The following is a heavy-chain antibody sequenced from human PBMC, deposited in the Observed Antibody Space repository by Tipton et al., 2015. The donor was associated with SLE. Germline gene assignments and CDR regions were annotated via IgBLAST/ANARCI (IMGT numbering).Heavy chain of an antibody. CDR1: GWSFRVYY. Sequence: TLSLTCAVYGWSFRVYYWSCICQSPGSRLEWIGEINHSGSTNYNPSLKSRVTISVDTSKNQFSLKLSSVTAADTAVYYCARGPLLDLCGRGTLVTVSS. V-gene: IGHV4-34*01. J-gene: IGHJ2*01. CDR2: INHSGST. CDR3: ARGPLLDL. D-gene: IGHD5/OR15-5a*01.